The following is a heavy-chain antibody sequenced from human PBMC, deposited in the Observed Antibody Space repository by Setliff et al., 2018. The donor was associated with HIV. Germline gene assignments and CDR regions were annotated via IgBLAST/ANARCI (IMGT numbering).Heavy chain of an antibody. Sequence: SETLSLTCTVSGGSISSYYWSWIRQPPGKGLEWIGYIYYSGSTYYNPSLKSRVTISVDTSKNQFSLNLSSVTAADTAVYYCAQEERDAYNYWFDPWGQGTLVTVSS. CDR2: IYYSGST. J-gene: IGHJ5*02. CDR1: GGSISSYY. CDR3: AQEERDAYNYWFDP. V-gene: IGHV4-59*08. D-gene: IGHD1-1*01.